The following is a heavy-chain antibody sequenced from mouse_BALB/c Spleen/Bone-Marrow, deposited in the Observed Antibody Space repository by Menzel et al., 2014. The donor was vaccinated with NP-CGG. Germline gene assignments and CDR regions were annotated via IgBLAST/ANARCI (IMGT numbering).Heavy chain of an antibody. D-gene: IGHD2-14*01. J-gene: IGHJ4*01. Sequence: EGMLVESGGGLVQPGGSLKLSCAASGFDFSRYWMSWVRQAPGKGLEWIGEINPDSRTINYTPSLKDKFIISRDNAKNTLYLQMSKVRSEDTALYYCARPRGNYAMDYWGQGTSVTVSS. CDR2: INPDSRTI. CDR3: ARPRGNYAMDY. V-gene: IGHV4-1*02. CDR1: GFDFSRYW.